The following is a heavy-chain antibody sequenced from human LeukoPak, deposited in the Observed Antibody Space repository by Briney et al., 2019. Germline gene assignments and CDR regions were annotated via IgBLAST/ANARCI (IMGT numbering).Heavy chain of an antibody. CDR3: AREREWIQLPAMRSYYYMDV. Sequence: SETLSLTCTVSGGSISSYYWSWIRQPPGKGLEWVGYIYYSGSTNYNPSLKSRVTISVDTSKNQFSLKLSSVTAADTAVYYCAREREWIQLPAMRSYYYMDVWGKGTTVTVSS. V-gene: IGHV4-59*01. J-gene: IGHJ6*03. CDR1: GGSISSYY. CDR2: IYYSGST. D-gene: IGHD5-18*01.